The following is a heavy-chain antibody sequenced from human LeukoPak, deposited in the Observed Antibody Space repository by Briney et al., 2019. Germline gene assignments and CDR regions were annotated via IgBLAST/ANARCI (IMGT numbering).Heavy chain of an antibody. V-gene: IGHV4-4*08. CDR1: GGSITGYH. Sequence: PSETLSLTCTVSGGSITGYHWSWIRQPPRKGLEWIGYIYSNEATEYKPSLKSRVTISADTSKNQFSLKLTSVSAADTAIYYCARRNDFHIWGQGTMVTVSS. J-gene: IGHJ3*02. CDR3: ARRNDFHI. CDR2: IYSNEAT.